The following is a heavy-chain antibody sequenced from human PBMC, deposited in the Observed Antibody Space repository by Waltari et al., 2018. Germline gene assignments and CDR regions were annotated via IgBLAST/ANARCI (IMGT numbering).Heavy chain of an antibody. CDR3: ARDRNGAFDI. D-gene: IGHD2-8*01. J-gene: IGHJ3*02. CDR1: GFTVSSNY. CDR2: IYSGGST. V-gene: IGHV3-53*02. Sequence: EVQLVETGGGLIQPGGSLRLSCAASGFTVSSNYMSWVRQAPGKGLEWVSVIYSGGSTYYADSVKGRFTISRDNSKITLYLQRNSLRAEDTAVYYCARDRNGAFDIWGQGTMVTVSS.